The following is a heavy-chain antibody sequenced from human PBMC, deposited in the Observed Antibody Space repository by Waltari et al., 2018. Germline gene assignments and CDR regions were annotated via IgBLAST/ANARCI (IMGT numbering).Heavy chain of an antibody. J-gene: IGHJ3*02. CDR3: ARAPPTELVGAFDI. CDR1: GGTFSSYS. Sequence: QVQLVQSGAEVTKPGSSVKVSCKASGGTFSSYSISWVQQAPGQGLEWMGRIIPIFGTANYAQKFQGRVTITADKSTSTAYMELSSLRSEDTAVYYCARAPPTELVGAFDIWGQGTMVTVSS. D-gene: IGHD2-8*02. V-gene: IGHV1-69*08. CDR2: IIPIFGTA.